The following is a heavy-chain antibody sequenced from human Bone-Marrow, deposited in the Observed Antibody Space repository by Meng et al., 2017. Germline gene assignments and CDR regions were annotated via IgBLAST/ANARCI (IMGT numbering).Heavy chain of an antibody. D-gene: IGHD2-15*01. CDR1: GYTFTAYY. Sequence: ASVKVSCKPSGYTFTAYYIHWVRQAPGQGLEWMGHINPDTGDTLYAQKFQGRVSMTGDTSISTAYVELSGLRSDDTAVYYCARDIMDCSGGSCYSGLGGYWGQGTLVTVSS. V-gene: IGHV1-2*06. J-gene: IGHJ4*02. CDR2: INPDTGDT. CDR3: ARDIMDCSGGSCYSGLGGY.